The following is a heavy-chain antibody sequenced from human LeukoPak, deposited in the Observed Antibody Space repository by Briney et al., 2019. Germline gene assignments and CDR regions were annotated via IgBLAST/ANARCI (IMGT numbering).Heavy chain of an antibody. CDR2: INPSGGST. D-gene: IGHD2-21*02. J-gene: IGHJ4*02. V-gene: IGHV1-46*01. CDR3: ARVREDCGGDCYPDY. Sequence: GASVKVSCKASGYTFTSHYIHWVRQAPGQGLEWMGIINPSGGSTSYAQMFQGRVTMTRDTSTSTVYMELSSLRSEDTAVYYCARVREDCGGDCYPDYWGQGTLVTVSS. CDR1: GYTFTSHY.